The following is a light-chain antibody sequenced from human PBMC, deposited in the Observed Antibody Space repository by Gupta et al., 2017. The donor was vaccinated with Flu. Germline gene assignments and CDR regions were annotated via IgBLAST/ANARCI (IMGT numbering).Light chain of an antibody. J-gene: IGLJ2*01. Sequence: PFSGGSSNIGSATVDWYQQVPGLAPNLLIFADSQRPAGVPGRFSGSKSGNTASLAISGVQPEDEADYYCATWNDTMSGPVFGGGTKLAVL. CDR2: ADS. CDR3: ATWNDTMSGPV. CDR1: SSNIGSAT. V-gene: IGLV1-44*01.